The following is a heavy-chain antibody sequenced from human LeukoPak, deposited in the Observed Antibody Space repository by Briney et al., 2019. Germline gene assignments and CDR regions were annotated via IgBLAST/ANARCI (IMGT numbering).Heavy chain of an antibody. J-gene: IGHJ3*02. CDR3: AREREVLSGGSSHDAFDI. V-gene: IGHV1-2*04. CDR1: GYTFTGYY. Sequence: ASVKVSCKASGYTFTGYYMHWVRQAPGQGLEWMGWINPNSGGTNYAQKFQGWVTMTRDTSISTAYMELSRLRSDDTAVYYCAREREVLSGGSSHDAFDIWGQGTMVTVSS. CDR2: INPNSGGT. D-gene: IGHD2-15*01.